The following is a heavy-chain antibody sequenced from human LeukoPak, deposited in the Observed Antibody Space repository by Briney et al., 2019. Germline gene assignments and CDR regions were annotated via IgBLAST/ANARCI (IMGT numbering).Heavy chain of an antibody. D-gene: IGHD5-12*01. CDR2: TYYRSKWYN. J-gene: IGHJ6*02. Sequence: SQTLSLTCAISGDSVSSNSAAWNWIRQSPSRGLEWLGRTYYRSKWYNDYAVSVKRRITINPDTSKNQFSLQLNSVTPEDTAVYYCARYLLYSGYDSAHYYYYGMDVWGQGTTVTVSS. V-gene: IGHV6-1*01. CDR1: GDSVSSNSAA. CDR3: ARYLLYSGYDSAHYYYYGMDV.